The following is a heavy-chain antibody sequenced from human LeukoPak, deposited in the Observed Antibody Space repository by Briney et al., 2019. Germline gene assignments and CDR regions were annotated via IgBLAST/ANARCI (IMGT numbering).Heavy chain of an antibody. CDR1: GDSINIYY. CDR3: VRDSSGWYKSWFDP. Sequence: SETLSLTRTVSGDSINIYYWSWIRQPPGKGLEWIGYIYNSVSTNYNPSLKSRVTISADTSKNQFSLKLRSVTAADTAVYYCVRDSSGWYKSWFDPWGQGTLVTVSS. D-gene: IGHD6-19*01. CDR2: IYNSVST. J-gene: IGHJ5*02. V-gene: IGHV4-59*01.